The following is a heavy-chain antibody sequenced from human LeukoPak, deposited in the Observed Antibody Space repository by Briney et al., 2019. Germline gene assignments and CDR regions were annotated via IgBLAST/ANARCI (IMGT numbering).Heavy chain of an antibody. CDR2: IDPSDSYT. D-gene: IGHD3-22*01. CDR1: CCSSTSYW. Sequence: GESLMIFTNAACCSSTSYWICWVRHMPGEGRVWMGRIDPSDSYTNYSPSFQGHVTISADKSISTAYLQWSSLKASDTAMYYCARSYYYDSSAYYFDYWGQGTLVTVSS. V-gene: IGHV5-10-1*01. CDR3: ARSYYYDSSAYYFDY. J-gene: IGHJ4*02.